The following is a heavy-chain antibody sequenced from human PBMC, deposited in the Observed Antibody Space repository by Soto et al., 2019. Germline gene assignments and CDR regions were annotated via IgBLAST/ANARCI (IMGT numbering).Heavy chain of an antibody. CDR2: IYYRGST. D-gene: IGHD2-2*01. Sequence: PETLSLTCAVSGYSTSSNNWWCWIRQPPGKGLEWVGYIYYRGSTYYNTSLKSRVTMAVDTSKSQFSLKLSSVTAVDTAVYLCARAVGCSSTSCYSYYYFGMDVWGQGTTVTVSS. J-gene: IGHJ6*02. CDR3: ARAVGCSSTSCYSYYYFGMDV. CDR1: GYSTSSNNW. V-gene: IGHV4-28*01.